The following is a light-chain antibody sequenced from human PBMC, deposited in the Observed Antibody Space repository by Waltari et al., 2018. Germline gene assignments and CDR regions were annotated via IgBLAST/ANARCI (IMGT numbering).Light chain of an antibody. CDR2: GES. CDR1: HSVSSN. V-gene: IGKV3-15*01. Sequence: EIVMTQSPATLSVSPGERATLSCRASHSVSSNLAWYQQKPGQAPRLLIYGESTRATGIPGRFSGSGSGTEFTLTISSMQSEDFAVYYCQQYNNWPMYTFGQGTKLEIK. CDR3: QQYNNWPMYT. J-gene: IGKJ2*01.